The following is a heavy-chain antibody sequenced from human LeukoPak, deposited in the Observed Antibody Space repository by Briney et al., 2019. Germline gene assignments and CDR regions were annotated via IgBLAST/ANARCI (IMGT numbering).Heavy chain of an antibody. CDR1: GFTFSSYG. Sequence: GGSLRLSCAASGFTFSSYGMHWVRQAPGKGLEWVAVISYDGSNKYYADSVKGRFTISRDNSKNTLYLQMNSLRAEDTAVYYCARAAMVRGVNWFDPWGQGTLVTVSS. D-gene: IGHD3-10*01. CDR3: ARAAMVRGVNWFDP. CDR2: ISYDGSNK. V-gene: IGHV3-30*03. J-gene: IGHJ5*02.